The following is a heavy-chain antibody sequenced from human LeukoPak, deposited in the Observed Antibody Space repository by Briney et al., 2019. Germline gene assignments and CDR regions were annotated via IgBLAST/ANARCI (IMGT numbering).Heavy chain of an antibody. Sequence: GGSLRLSCAASGFTFSSYAMSWVRQAPGKGLEWVSGISGSGGSTYYADSVKGRFTISRDNSKNTLYLQMNSLRAEDTAVYYCARDSNLYYAFDYWGQGTLVTVSS. CDR3: ARDSNLYYAFDY. V-gene: IGHV3-23*01. CDR2: ISGSGGST. D-gene: IGHD3-16*01. CDR1: GFTFSSYA. J-gene: IGHJ4*02.